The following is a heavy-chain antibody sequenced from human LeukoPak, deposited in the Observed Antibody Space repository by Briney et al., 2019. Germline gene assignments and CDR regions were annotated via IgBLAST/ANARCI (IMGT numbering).Heavy chain of an antibody. CDR3: ARDGGRLGYCSSTSCPDFDY. D-gene: IGHD2-2*01. CDR1: GFTFSSFA. J-gene: IGHJ4*02. V-gene: IGHV3-21*01. CDR2: ISSSSSYI. Sequence: GGSLRLSCVASGFTFSSFAMNWVRQAPGKGLEWVSSISSSSSYIYYADSVKGRFTISRDNAKNSLYLQMNSLRAEDTAVYYCARDGGRLGYCSSTSCPDFDYWGQGTLVTVSS.